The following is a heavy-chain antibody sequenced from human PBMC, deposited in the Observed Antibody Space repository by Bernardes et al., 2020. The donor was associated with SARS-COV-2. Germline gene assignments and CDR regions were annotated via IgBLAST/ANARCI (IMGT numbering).Heavy chain of an antibody. V-gene: IGHV1-8*01. D-gene: IGHD6-19*01. J-gene: IGHJ4*02. CDR3: ARRGSGWRLYYFDY. CDR1: GYTFTSYD. Sequence: ASMKVSCKASGYTFTSYDINWVRQATGQGLEWMGWMNPNSGNTGYAQKFQGRVTMTRNTSISTAYMELSSLRSEDTAVYYCARRGSGWRLYYFDYWGQGTLVTVSS. CDR2: MNPNSGNT.